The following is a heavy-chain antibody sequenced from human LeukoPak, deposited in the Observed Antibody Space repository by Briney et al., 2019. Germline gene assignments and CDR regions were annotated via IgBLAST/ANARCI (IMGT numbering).Heavy chain of an antibody. CDR1: GGSISSYY. V-gene: IGHV4-59*01. D-gene: IGHD6-13*01. J-gene: IGHJ4*02. CDR2: ISYSGST. CDR3: ASESAAGIFDY. Sequence: SETLSLTCTFSGGSISSYYWSWIRQPPGKGLEWIGYISYSGSTKYNPSFKSRVTISVDTSKNQFSLKLCSVTAADTAVYYCASESAAGIFDYWGQGTLVTVSS.